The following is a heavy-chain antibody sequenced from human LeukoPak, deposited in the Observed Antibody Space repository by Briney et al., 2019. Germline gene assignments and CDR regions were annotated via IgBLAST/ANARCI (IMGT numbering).Heavy chain of an antibody. Sequence: ASVKVSCKASGYTFTSYGISWVRQAPGQGLEWMGWISAYNGNTNYAQKLQGRDTMTTDTSTSTAYMELRSLRSDDTAVYYCARDRIAVAARGFDPSGQGTLVTVFS. V-gene: IGHV1-18*01. CDR1: GYTFTSYG. CDR2: ISAYNGNT. J-gene: IGHJ5*02. D-gene: IGHD6-19*01. CDR3: ARDRIAVAARGFDP.